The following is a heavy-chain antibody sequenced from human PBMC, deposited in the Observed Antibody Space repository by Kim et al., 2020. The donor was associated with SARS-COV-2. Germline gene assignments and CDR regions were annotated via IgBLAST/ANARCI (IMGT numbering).Heavy chain of an antibody. V-gene: IGHV3-30*18. CDR2: ISYDGSNK. D-gene: IGHD3-22*01. Sequence: GGSLRLSCAASGFTFSSYGMHWVRQAPGKGLEWVAVISYDGSNKYYADSVKGRFTISRDNSKNTLYLQMNSLRAEDTAVYYCAKCWDSSGSGYFQQWGQGTLVTVSS. CDR3: AKCWDSSGSGYFQQ. J-gene: IGHJ1*01. CDR1: GFTFSSYG.